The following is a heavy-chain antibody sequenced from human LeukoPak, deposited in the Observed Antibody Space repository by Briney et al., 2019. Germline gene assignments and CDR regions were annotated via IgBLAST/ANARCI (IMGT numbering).Heavy chain of an antibody. CDR1: GFIFSRFW. Sequence: GGSLRLSCATSGFIFSRFWMNWVRQAPGKGLEWVGRIKSKTDGGTTDYAAPVKGRFTISRDDSKNTLYLQMNSLRAEDTAVYYCAREYNGRAFDYWGQGTLVTVSS. CDR2: IKSKTDGGTT. V-gene: IGHV3-15*01. J-gene: IGHJ4*02. CDR3: AREYNGRAFDY. D-gene: IGHD1-1*01.